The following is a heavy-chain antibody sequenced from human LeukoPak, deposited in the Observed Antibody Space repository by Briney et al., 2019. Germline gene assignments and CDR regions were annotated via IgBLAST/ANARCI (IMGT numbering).Heavy chain of an antibody. CDR3: LKVPNYSSGY. Sequence: GGSLRLSCSASGFTFSTYAMHWVRQAPGKGLESVSTISSNGGSTYYADSVKGRFTISRDNSMNTLYLQMSSLTAEDTAVYYCLKVPNYSSGYWGQGTLVTLSS. J-gene: IGHJ4*02. V-gene: IGHV3-64D*09. D-gene: IGHD6-25*01. CDR1: GFTFSTYA. CDR2: ISSNGGST.